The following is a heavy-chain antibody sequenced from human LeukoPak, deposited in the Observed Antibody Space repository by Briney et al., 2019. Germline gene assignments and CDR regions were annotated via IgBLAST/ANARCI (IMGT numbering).Heavy chain of an antibody. V-gene: IGHV4-34*01. CDR2: INHSGST. J-gene: IGHJ6*03. Sequence: KPSETLSLTCAVYGGSFSGYYWSWIRQPPGKGLEWIGEINHSGSTNYNPSLKSRVTISVDTSKNQFSLRLSSVTAADTAVYYCARVYTGSSWDYYYYMDVWGKGTTVTISS. CDR3: ARVYTGSSWDYYYYMDV. CDR1: GGSFSGYY. D-gene: IGHD6-13*01.